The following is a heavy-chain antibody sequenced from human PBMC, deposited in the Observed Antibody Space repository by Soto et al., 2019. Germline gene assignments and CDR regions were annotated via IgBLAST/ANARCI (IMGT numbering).Heavy chain of an antibody. J-gene: IGHJ6*03. CDR1: GGTFSSYT. CDR3: AREDHGYCSGGSCCTHYSYYQRDA. Sequence: GSSVQLSCTASGGTFSSYTISWVRQAPGQGLEWMGRIIPILGIANYAQKFQGRVTITADKSTSTAYMELSSLRSKDTAVYYCAREDHGYCSGGSCCTHYSYYQRDAWGTGTKVTVSS. V-gene: IGHV1-69*04. D-gene: IGHD2-15*01. CDR2: IIPILGIA.